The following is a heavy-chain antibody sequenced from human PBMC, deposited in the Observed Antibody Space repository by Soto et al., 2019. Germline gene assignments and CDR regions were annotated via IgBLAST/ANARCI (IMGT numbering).Heavy chain of an antibody. D-gene: IGHD1-26*01. J-gene: IGHJ4*02. V-gene: IGHV3-30*18. Sequence: GGSLRLSCAASGFPFSIYGMHLVRQSPGKGLEWVAVISYDGSNKYYADSVKGRFTISRDNSKNTLYLQMNSLRAEDTAVYYCAKVPSGATPGYWGQGTRGTVSS. CDR3: AKVPSGATPGY. CDR1: GFPFSIYG. CDR2: ISYDGSNK.